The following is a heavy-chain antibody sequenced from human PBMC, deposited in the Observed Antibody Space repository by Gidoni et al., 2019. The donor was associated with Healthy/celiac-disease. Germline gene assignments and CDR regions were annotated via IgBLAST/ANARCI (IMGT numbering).Heavy chain of an antibody. J-gene: IGHJ4*02. CDR3: AKDIVVVPAATGGIAAPVDY. D-gene: IGHD2-2*01. CDR1: GFPFSSYG. V-gene: IGHV3-30*18. Sequence: QVQLVESGGGVVQPGRSLRLSCAAPGFPFSSYGMHWVRQAPGKGLEWVAVISYDGSNKYYADSVKGRFTISRDNSKNTLYLQMNSLRAEDTAVYYCAKDIVVVPAATGGIAAPVDYWGQGTLVTVSS. CDR2: ISYDGSNK.